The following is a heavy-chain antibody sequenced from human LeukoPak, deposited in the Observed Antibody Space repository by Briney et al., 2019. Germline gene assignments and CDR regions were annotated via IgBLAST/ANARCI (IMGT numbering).Heavy chain of an antibody. V-gene: IGHV3-23*01. CDR1: GFTFRSHA. J-gene: IGHJ4*02. D-gene: IGHD2-21*01. CDR2: IDENGGTT. Sequence: GGSLRLSCVGSGFTFRSHAMSWVRQAPEKGLEFVSGIDENGGTTYYADPVKGRFSISRDNSKNTLYLQMDSLRGEDTAVYYCAKDFRIGYSAHFDYWGQGALVTVSS. CDR3: AKDFRIGYSAHFDY.